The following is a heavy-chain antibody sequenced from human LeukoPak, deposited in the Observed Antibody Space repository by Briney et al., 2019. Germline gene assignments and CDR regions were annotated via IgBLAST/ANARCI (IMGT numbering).Heavy chain of an antibody. Sequence: GGSLRLSCAASGFTFDDYTMHWVRQAPGKGLEWVSLISWNGAGTYYADSVKGRFTISRDNSKNSLYLQMNSPRTEDTALYYCAKGGGMIRSSRFDYWGQGTLVTVSS. D-gene: IGHD3-10*01. CDR1: GFTFDDYT. V-gene: IGHV3-43*01. CDR2: ISWNGAGT. CDR3: AKGGGMIRSSRFDY. J-gene: IGHJ4*02.